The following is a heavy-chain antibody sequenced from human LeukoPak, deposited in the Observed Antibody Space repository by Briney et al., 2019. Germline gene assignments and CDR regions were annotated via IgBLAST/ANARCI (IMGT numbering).Heavy chain of an antibody. CDR3: ARDNGYSYGYSYYYYGMDV. Sequence: GGSLRLSCAASGFTFSSYAMHWVRQAPGKGLEWVADISYDGSNKYYADSVKGRFTISRDNSKNTLYLQINSLRAADTAVYYCARDNGYSYGYSYYYYGMDVWGQGTTVTVSS. V-gene: IGHV3-30-3*01. D-gene: IGHD5-18*01. CDR2: ISYDGSNK. CDR1: GFTFSSYA. J-gene: IGHJ6*02.